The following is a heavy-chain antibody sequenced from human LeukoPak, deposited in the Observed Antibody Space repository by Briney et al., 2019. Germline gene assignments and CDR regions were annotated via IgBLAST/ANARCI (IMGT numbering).Heavy chain of an antibody. CDR1: GYAFTGYY. V-gene: IGHV1-2*02. J-gene: IGHJ4*02. CDR3: ASVRNYGSSIDY. Sequence: ASVKVSCKASGYAFTGYYMHWVRQAPGQGLEWMGWINPNSGGTNYAQKFQGRVTMTRDTSISTAYMELSRLRSDDTAVYYCASVRNYGSSIDYWGQGTLVTVSS. D-gene: IGHD1-7*01. CDR2: INPNSGGT.